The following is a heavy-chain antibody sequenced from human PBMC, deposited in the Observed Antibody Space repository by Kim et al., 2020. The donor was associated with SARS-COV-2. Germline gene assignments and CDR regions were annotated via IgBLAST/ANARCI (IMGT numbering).Heavy chain of an antibody. CDR1: GFTFSSYS. V-gene: IGHV3-21*01. Sequence: GGSLRLSCAASGFTFSSYSMNWVRQAPGKGLEWVSSISSSSSYIYYADSVKGRFTISRDNAKNSLYLQMNSLRAEDTAVYYCARNDLYSSGWPKSGGYWYFDLWGRGTLVTVSS. D-gene: IGHD6-19*01. J-gene: IGHJ2*01. CDR3: ARNDLYSSGWPKSGGYWYFDL. CDR2: ISSSSSYI.